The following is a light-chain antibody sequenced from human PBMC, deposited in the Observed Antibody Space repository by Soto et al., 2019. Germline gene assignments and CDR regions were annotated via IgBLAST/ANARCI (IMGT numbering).Light chain of an antibody. CDR3: QQYNNWPLT. Sequence: EIVMTQSPATLSVSPGDRATLSCRASQRVSSNLAWYQQRPGQPPRLLIYGASTRATGIPARFSGSGSGTEFTLTISSLQSEDFAVYYCQQYNNWPLTFGGGTKVDIK. CDR1: QRVSSN. J-gene: IGKJ4*01. CDR2: GAS. V-gene: IGKV3-15*01.